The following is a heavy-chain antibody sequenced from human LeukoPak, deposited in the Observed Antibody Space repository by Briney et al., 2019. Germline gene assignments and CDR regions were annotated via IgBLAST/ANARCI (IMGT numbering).Heavy chain of an antibody. CDR3: ARDQVATTYQFDY. J-gene: IGHJ4*02. CDR1: GFTFSSYS. Sequence: GGSLRLSCAASGFTFSSYSMNWVRQAPGKGLEWVSSISSSSSYIYYADSVKGRFTISRDNAKNSLYLQMNSLRAEDTAVYYCARDQVATTYQFDYWGQGTLVTVSS. D-gene: IGHD5-12*01. CDR2: ISSSSSYI. V-gene: IGHV3-21*01.